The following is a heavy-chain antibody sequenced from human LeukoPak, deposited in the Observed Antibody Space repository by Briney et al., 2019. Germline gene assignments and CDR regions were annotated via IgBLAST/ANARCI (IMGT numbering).Heavy chain of an antibody. CDR1: GFTFSSYS. Sequence: PGGSLRLSCAASGFTFSSYSMNWVRQAPGKGLEWVSSISSSSSYIYYADSVKGRFTISRDNSKNTLYLQMNSLRAEDTAVYYCAKGIAVADSYYFDYWGQGTLVTVSS. CDR2: ISSSSSYI. CDR3: AKGIAVADSYYFDY. V-gene: IGHV3-21*04. D-gene: IGHD6-19*01. J-gene: IGHJ4*02.